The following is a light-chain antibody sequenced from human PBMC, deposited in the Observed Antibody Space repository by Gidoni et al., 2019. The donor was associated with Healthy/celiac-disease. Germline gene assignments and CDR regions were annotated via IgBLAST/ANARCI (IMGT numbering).Light chain of an antibody. CDR2: EVS. J-gene: IGLJ2*01. CDR3: SSSAGSNNLV. V-gene: IGLV2-8*01. CDR1: SSDVGGYTY. Sequence: QSALTQPPSASGSPGQSVPISCTGTSSDVGGYTYVSGYQQHPGKAPKLMIYEVSKRPSGVPDRFSGSKSGNTASLTVAGLQAEDEADYYCSSSAGSNNLVFGGGTQLTV.